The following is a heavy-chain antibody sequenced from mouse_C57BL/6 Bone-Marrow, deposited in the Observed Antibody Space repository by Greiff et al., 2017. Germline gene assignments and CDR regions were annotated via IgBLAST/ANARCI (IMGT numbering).Heavy chain of an antibody. Sequence: VMLVESGGGLVQPGGSLKLSCAASGFTFSDYYMYWVRQTPEKRLEWVAYISNGGGSTYYPDTVKGRFTISRDNAKNTLYLQMSRLKSEDTAMYYCARGPHYYGSSYYFDYWGQCTTLTVSS. V-gene: IGHV5-12*01. CDR1: GFTFSDYY. CDR3: ARGPHYYGSSYYFDY. D-gene: IGHD1-1*01. CDR2: ISNGGGST. J-gene: IGHJ2*01.